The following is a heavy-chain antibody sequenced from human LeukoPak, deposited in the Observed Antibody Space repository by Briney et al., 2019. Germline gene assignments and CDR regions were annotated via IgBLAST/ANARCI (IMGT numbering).Heavy chain of an antibody. J-gene: IGHJ3*02. CDR2: IYSGGST. Sequence: GGSLRLSCAASGFTVSSNYMSWVRQAPGKGLEWVSVIYSGGSTYYADSVKGRFTISRDNAKNSLYLQMNSLRAEDTAVYYCARQKMATIEAFDIWGQGTMVTVSS. V-gene: IGHV3-66*04. D-gene: IGHD5-24*01. CDR1: GFTVSSNY. CDR3: ARQKMATIEAFDI.